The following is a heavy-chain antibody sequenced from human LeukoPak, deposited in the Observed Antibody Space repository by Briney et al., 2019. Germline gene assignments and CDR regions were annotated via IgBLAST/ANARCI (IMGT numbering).Heavy chain of an antibody. CDR1: GFTFSSYW. J-gene: IGHJ4*02. D-gene: IGHD3-22*01. CDR3: ARGYYDSSGYRPYFDY. V-gene: IGHV3-53*01. CDR2: IYSGGIT. Sequence: SGGSLRLSCAASGFTFSSYWMHWVRQAPGKGLDWVSVIYSGGITYYADSVKGRFTTSRDNSKNTLYFQMNSLRAEDTAVYYCARGYYDSSGYRPYFDYWGQGTLVTVSS.